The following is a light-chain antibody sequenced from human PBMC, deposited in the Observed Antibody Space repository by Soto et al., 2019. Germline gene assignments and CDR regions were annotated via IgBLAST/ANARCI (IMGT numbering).Light chain of an antibody. V-gene: IGLV2-8*01. Sequence: QSALTQPPSASGSPGQSVTISCTGMSSDVGGYNYVSWYQQHPGKAPKLMIYEVTKRPSGVPDRFSGSKSGNTASLTVSGLQAEDEADYYCSSYAGSNSVLFGVGTKLTVL. CDR1: SSDVGGYNY. J-gene: IGLJ2*01. CDR3: SSYAGSNSVL. CDR2: EVT.